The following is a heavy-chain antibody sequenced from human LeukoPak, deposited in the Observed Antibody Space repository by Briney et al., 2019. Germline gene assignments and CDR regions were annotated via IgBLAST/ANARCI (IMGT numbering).Heavy chain of an antibody. CDR2: INHSGST. D-gene: IGHD5-12*01. CDR1: GGSFSGYY. J-gene: IGHJ4*02. CDR3: ATRGRGYSGYGRLYYFDY. V-gene: IGHV4-34*01. Sequence: SETLSLTCDVYGGSFSGYYRSWIRQPPGKGLEWIGEINHSGSTNYNPSLKSRVTISVDTSKNQFSLKLSSVTAADTAVYYCATRGRGYSGYGRLYYFDYWGQGTLVTVSS.